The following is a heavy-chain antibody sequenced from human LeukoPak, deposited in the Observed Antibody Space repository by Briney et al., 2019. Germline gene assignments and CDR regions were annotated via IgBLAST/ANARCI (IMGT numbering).Heavy chain of an antibody. V-gene: IGHV4-39*01. CDR3: ARAVTYDFDFDY. D-gene: IGHD1-1*01. CDR1: GGSFSSSSYY. CDR2: VYYSGST. Sequence: SETLSLTCTVSGGSFSSSSYYWGWVRQPPGKGLEWIGSVYYSGSTYYNPSLKRRVTVSVDTSKNQFSLKLSSVTAADTAIYFCARAVTYDFDFDYWGQGTLVTVSS. J-gene: IGHJ4*02.